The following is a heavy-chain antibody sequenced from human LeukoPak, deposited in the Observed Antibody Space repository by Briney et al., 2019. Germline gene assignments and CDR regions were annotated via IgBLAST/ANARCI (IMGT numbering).Heavy chain of an antibody. V-gene: IGHV1-8*01. CDR1: GYTFTSYD. CDR3: ARVADSITMIYGY. D-gene: IGHD3-22*01. CDR2: MNPNSGNT. J-gene: IGHJ4*02. Sequence: ASVKVSCKASGYTFTSYDINWVRQATGQGLEWMGWMNPNSGNTGYAQKFQGRVTMTRNTSISTAYMELSSLRSEDTAVYYCARVADSITMIYGYWGQGTLVTVSS.